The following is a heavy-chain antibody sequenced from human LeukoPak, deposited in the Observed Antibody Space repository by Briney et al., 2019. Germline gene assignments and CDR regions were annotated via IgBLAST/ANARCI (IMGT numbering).Heavy chain of an antibody. J-gene: IGHJ4*02. Sequence: PGGSLRLSCAASGFTFGSYAMTWVRRSPGKGLELVSTIGASGGGDTYYADSVKGRFTISRDNSKNTLYLQMKSLRAEDTAVYYCAKDDASGSYSHYWGQGTLISVSS. CDR2: IGASGGGDT. V-gene: IGHV3-23*01. D-gene: IGHD1-26*01. CDR3: AKDDASGSYSHY. CDR1: GFTFGSYA.